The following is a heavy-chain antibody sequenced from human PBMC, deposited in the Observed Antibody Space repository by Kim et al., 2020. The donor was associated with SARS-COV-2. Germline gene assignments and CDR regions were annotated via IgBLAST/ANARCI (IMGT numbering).Heavy chain of an antibody. CDR1: GGTFSSYA. Sequence: SVKVSCKASGGTFSSYAISWVRQAPGQGLEWMGGIIPIFGTANYAQKFQGRVTITADESTSTAYMELSSLRSEDTAVYYCARAYYYGSGSYYPYNWFDPWGQGTLVTVSS. D-gene: IGHD3-10*01. V-gene: IGHV1-69*13. J-gene: IGHJ5*02. CDR2: IIPIFGTA. CDR3: ARAYYYGSGSYYPYNWFDP.